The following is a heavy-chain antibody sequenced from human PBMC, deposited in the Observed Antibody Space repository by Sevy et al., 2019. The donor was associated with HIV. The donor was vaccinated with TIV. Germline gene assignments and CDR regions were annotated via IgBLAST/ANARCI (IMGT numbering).Heavy chain of an antibody. CDR3: AHSRYCSSTSCYDYYYYGMDV. J-gene: IGHJ6*02. V-gene: IGHV2-5*01. CDR1: GFSLSTSGVG. CDR2: IYWNDDK. Sequence: SGPTLVKPTQTLTLTCTFSGFSLSTSGVGVGWIRQPPGKALEWLALIYWNDDKRYSPSLKSRLTITKDTSKNQVVLTMTNMDPVDTATYYCAHSRYCSSTSCYDYYYYGMDVWGQGTTVTVSS. D-gene: IGHD2-2*01.